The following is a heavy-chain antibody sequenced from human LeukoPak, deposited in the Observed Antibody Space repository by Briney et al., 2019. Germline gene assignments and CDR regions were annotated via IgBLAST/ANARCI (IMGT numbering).Heavy chain of an antibody. CDR1: GDSISRSNNY. Sequence: SETLSLTCSVSGDSISRSNNYWAWIRQPPGKSLEWIGSIHHSGSSYYNPSLRSRVTISVNRSKNEISVKLSSVTAADAAVYYCARVGVVRAVFINLLEYWGQGIQVTVSS. V-gene: IGHV4-39*07. CDR2: IHHSGSS. CDR3: ARVGVVRAVFINLLEY. J-gene: IGHJ4*02. D-gene: IGHD3-10*01.